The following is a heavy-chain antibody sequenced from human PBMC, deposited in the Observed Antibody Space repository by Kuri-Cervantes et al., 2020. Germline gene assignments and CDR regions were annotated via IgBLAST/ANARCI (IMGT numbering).Heavy chain of an antibody. J-gene: IGHJ4*02. CDR3: ARGHFEATTDFDY. Sequence: SETLSLTCAVYGRSFNTYYWSWIRQSPGRGLEWIGEINHSGSTNYNPSLKSRVTISVDTSKNQFSLRLKSVTAADTAVYYCARGHFEATTDFDYWGQGTLVTVSS. V-gene: IGHV4-34*01. D-gene: IGHD5-24*01. CDR1: GRSFNTYY. CDR2: INHSGST.